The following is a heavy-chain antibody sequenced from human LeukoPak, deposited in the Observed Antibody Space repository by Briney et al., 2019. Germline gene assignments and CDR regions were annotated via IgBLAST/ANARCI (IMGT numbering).Heavy chain of an antibody. Sequence: SETLPLTCTVSGGSISNYYWSWIRQPPGKGLEWIAYINYSGSTNYNPSLKSRVTISVDTSKNQFSLKLRSVTAADTAVYYCARVYYSSSYDYWYFDLWGRGTLVTVSS. J-gene: IGHJ2*01. D-gene: IGHD6-13*01. CDR2: INYSGST. V-gene: IGHV4-59*01. CDR1: GGSISNYY. CDR3: ARVYYSSSYDYWYFDL.